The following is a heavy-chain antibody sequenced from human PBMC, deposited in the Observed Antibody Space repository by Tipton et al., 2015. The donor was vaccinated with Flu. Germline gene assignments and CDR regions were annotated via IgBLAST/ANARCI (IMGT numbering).Heavy chain of an antibody. CDR1: GFTFRSYG. D-gene: IGHD2-2*01. CDR2: VWYDGSNE. V-gene: IGHV3-33*01. CDR3: ARDEEPAAYYFDY. Sequence: SLRLSCAASGFTFRSYGMHWVRQAPGKGLEWVAVVWYDGSNEYYADSVKGRFTISRDNSKNTLYLQMSSLRAEDTAVYYCARDEEPAAYYFDYWGQGTLVTVSS. J-gene: IGHJ4*02.